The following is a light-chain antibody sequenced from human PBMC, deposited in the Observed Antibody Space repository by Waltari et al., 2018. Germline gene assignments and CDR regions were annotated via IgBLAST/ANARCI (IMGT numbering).Light chain of an antibody. J-gene: IGKJ2*02. Sequence: DIVLTQSPDSLALSLGERATISCRSRPSVLSSTNRNNYLAWYQQRPGQPPKLLFYWASTRVSGVPDRFDGSGSGTDFTLTISSLQAEDLAVYYCQQYYTTPCTFGQGTRLEIK. CDR1: PSVLSSTNRNNY. CDR3: QQYYTTPCT. CDR2: WAS. V-gene: IGKV4-1*01.